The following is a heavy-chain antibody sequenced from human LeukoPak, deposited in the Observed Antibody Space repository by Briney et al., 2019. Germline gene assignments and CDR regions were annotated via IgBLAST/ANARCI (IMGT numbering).Heavy chain of an antibody. J-gene: IGHJ3*02. CDR1: GFTFSSYS. V-gene: IGHV3-21*01. D-gene: IGHD1-26*01. Sequence: GGSLRLSCAASGFTFSSYSMNWVRQAPGKGLEWVSSISSSSNYIYYADSVKGRFTISRDNAKNSLYLQMNSLRAEDTDVYYCARDVGASAPDAFDIWGQGTMVTVSS. CDR3: ARDVGASAPDAFDI. CDR2: ISSSSNYI.